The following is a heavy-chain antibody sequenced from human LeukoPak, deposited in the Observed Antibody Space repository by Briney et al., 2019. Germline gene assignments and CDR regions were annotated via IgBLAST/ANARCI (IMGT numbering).Heavy chain of an antibody. CDR3: ARAIQSHLLKGYFDY. J-gene: IGHJ4*02. D-gene: IGHD2-2*01. V-gene: IGHV3-53*01. CDR1: GFTVSSNY. Sequence: EGSLRLSCAPFGFTVSSNYMSWVRQAPGKGLEWVSTIYSDGTPYYADSLKGRFTISRDNSKNTLYLRMNSLRAEDTAIYYCARAIQSHLLKGYFDYWGQGTLVTVSS. CDR2: IYSDGTP.